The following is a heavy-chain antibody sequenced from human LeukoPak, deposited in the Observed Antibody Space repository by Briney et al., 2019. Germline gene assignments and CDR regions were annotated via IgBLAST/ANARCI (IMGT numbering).Heavy chain of an antibody. Sequence: SETLSLTCTVSGGSISSYYWSWVRQPPGKGLEWIGYIYYSGSTNYNPSLKSRVTISVDTSKNQFSLKLSSVTAADTAVYYCTSYYYDSSGYYNFDSWGQGTLVTVSS. V-gene: IGHV4-59*01. CDR3: TSYYYDSSGYYNFDS. CDR1: GGSISSYY. D-gene: IGHD3-22*01. J-gene: IGHJ4*02. CDR2: IYYSGST.